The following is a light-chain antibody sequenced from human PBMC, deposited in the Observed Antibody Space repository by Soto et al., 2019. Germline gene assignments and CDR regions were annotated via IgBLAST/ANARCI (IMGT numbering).Light chain of an antibody. J-gene: IGKJ4*01. V-gene: IGKV3-20*01. CDR1: QSVSSTY. CDR2: GAS. Sequence: EIVLTQSPGTLSLSPGERATLSCRASQSVSSTYLAWYQQEPGQAPRLLIYGASSRATGIPDRFSGSGSGTDFTLTISRLEPEDFAVYYCQQYDSSRLFGGGTKVDIK. CDR3: QQYDSSRL.